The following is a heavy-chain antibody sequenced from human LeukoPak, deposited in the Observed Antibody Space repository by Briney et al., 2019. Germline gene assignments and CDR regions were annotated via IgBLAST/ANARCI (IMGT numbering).Heavy chain of an antibody. CDR2: IWYDGSNE. J-gene: IGHJ4*02. D-gene: IGHD4-23*01. V-gene: IGHV3-33*01. CDR1: GFTFSSYG. CDR3: ARGLRWFDY. Sequence: GGSLRLSCAASGFTFSSYGMHWVRQAPGKGLEWVAVIWYDGSNEYYADSVKGRFTISRDNSKNTLYLQMNSLRAEDTAFYYCARGLRWFDYWGQGTLVTVSS.